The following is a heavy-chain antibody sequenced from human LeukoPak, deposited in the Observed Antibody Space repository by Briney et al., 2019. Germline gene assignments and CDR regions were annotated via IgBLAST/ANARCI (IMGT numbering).Heavy chain of an antibody. V-gene: IGHV4-59*08. Sequence: SETLSLTCTVSGGSISSYYWSWIRQPPGKGLEWIGYIYYSGSTNYNPSLKSRVTISVDTSKNQFSLKLSSVTAADTAVYYCARHSNLGGIVVLDPWGQGTLVTVS. CDR1: GGSISSYY. J-gene: IGHJ5*02. D-gene: IGHD2-21*01. CDR2: IYYSGST. CDR3: ARHSNLGGIVVLDP.